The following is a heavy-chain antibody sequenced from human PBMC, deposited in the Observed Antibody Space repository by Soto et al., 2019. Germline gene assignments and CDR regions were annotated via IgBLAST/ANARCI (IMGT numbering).Heavy chain of an antibody. J-gene: IGHJ3*02. CDR1: GYTFTGYY. Sequence: ASVKVSCKASGYTFTGYYMHWARQAPGQGLEWMGWINPNSGGTNYAQKFQGRVTMTRDTSISTAYMELSRLRSDDTAVYYCARGHNYDYVWGSYRSHDAFDIWGQGTMVTVSS. D-gene: IGHD3-16*02. V-gene: IGHV1-2*02. CDR2: INPNSGGT. CDR3: ARGHNYDYVWGSYRSHDAFDI.